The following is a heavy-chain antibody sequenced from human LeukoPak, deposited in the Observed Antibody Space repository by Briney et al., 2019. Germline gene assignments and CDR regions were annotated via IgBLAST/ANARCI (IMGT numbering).Heavy chain of an antibody. V-gene: IGHV3-23*01. CDR3: ARRGRTTDY. J-gene: IGHJ4*02. D-gene: IGHD2/OR15-2a*01. CDR1: GFTFSSYA. CDR2: ISGSGGST. Sequence: PGGSLRLSCAASGFTFSSYAMSWVRQAPGKGLEWVSAISGSGGSTYYNPSLKSRVTISVDTSKNQFSLKLSSVTAADTAVYYCARRGRTTDYWGQGTLVTVSS.